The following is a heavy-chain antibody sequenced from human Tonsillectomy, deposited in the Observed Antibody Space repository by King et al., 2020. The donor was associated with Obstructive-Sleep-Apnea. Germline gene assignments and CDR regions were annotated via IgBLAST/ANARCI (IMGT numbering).Heavy chain of an antibody. Sequence: EVQLVESGGGWVQPGGSLRLSCVASGFTFSTYSMNWVRQAPGKGLEWVSHLSGSGTSTYYADSVRGRFTISRDNANNSLSLQMNRLRVEETAVYYCARGGSANYYYYPMDVWGQGTTVTVSS. CDR3: ARGGSANYYYYPMDV. CDR2: LSGSGTST. CDR1: GFTFSTYS. V-gene: IGHV3-48*04. D-gene: IGHD3-10*01. J-gene: IGHJ6*02.